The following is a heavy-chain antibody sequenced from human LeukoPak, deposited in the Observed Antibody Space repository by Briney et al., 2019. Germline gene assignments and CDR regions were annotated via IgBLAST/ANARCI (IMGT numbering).Heavy chain of an antibody. D-gene: IGHD3-9*01. V-gene: IGHV3-30*02. Sequence: PGGSLRLSCGASGFTFSSFGMHWVRQAPGKGLEWVAFIRFDGSNKYYADSVKGRFTISRDNSKNTLYLQMNSLRAEDTALYYCARDGYFGSDSVTGAGALGDYYMDVWGKGTTVTVSS. CDR3: ARDGYFGSDSVTGAGALGDYYMDV. CDR1: GFTFSSFG. J-gene: IGHJ6*03. CDR2: IRFDGSNK.